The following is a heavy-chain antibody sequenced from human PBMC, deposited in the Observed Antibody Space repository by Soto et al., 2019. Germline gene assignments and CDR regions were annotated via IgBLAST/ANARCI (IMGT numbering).Heavy chain of an antibody. CDR1: GFTFSSYA. V-gene: IGHV3-30-3*01. D-gene: IGHD3-9*01. J-gene: IGHJ4*02. CDR3: ARPLTGYLYYFDY. CDR2: ISYDGSNK. Sequence: GGSLRHSCAASGFTFSSYAMHWVRQAPGKGLEWVAVISYDGSNKYYADSVKGRFTISRDNSKNTLYLQMNSLRAEDTAVYYCARPLTGYLYYFDYWGQGTLVTVSS.